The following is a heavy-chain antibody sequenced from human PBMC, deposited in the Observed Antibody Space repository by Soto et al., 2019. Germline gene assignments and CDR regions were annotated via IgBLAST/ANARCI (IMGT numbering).Heavy chain of an antibody. J-gene: IGHJ4*02. CDR3: ARGGRWLFDY. Sequence: QVQLEESGPGLVKPSGTLSLTCAVSGGSISTDNWWSWVRQPPGKGLEWVGEIYHSGSTNYNTSLKSRLTISIDKSKDQFSLDVRSVTAADTAVYYCARGGRWLFDYWGQGTLVTVSS. CDR2: IYHSGST. D-gene: IGHD5-12*01. V-gene: IGHV4-4*02. CDR1: GGSISTDNW.